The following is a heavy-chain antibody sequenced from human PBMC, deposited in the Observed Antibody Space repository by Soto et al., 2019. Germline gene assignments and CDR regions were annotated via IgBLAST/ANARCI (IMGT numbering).Heavy chain of an antibody. Sequence: QVQLVESGVGVVQPGTCLRLSCVATGFTFSNYGIHWVRQAPGRGLEWVAVIWHDGSQKYLADSVRGRFTISRDNSKNTVYLQMNSLRAEDTAVYYCEGRDDPFHVWGQGTMVAVSS. J-gene: IGHJ3*01. CDR2: IWHDGSQK. CDR1: GFTFSNYG. CDR3: EGRDDPFHV. V-gene: IGHV3-33*01.